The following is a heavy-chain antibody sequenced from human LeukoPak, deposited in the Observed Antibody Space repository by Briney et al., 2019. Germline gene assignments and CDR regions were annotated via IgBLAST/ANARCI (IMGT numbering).Heavy chain of an antibody. J-gene: IGHJ4*02. Sequence: SETLSLTCGVYGGSFSDNYWSWIRQPPGKGLDCIGEINHSRSTNYNPSLKSRVTISVETSKNEFSLKLRSVTAADTAVYYCARVTGYRIEDYFDYWGQGTLVTVSS. CDR2: INHSRST. CDR3: ARVTGYRIEDYFDY. V-gene: IGHV4-34*01. D-gene: IGHD6-13*01. CDR1: GGSFSDNY.